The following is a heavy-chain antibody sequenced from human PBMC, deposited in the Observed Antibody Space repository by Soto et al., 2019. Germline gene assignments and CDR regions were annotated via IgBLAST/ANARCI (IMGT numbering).Heavy chain of an antibody. CDR1: GGSISSGGYY. D-gene: IGHD4-17*01. CDR2: IYYSGST. J-gene: IGHJ4*02. Sequence: QVQLQESGPGLVKPSQTLSLTCTVSGGSISSGGYYWSWIRQHPGKGLEWIGYIYYSGSTYYNPSLKSRLTISVDTSKNQFSQKLSSLPAAGAAVYYCARRYGGNFDYWGQGTLVTVSS. V-gene: IGHV4-31*03. CDR3: ARRYGGNFDY.